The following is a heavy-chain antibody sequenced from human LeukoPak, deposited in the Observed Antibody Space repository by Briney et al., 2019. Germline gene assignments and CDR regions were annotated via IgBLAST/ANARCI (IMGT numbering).Heavy chain of an antibody. D-gene: IGHD3-22*01. CDR1: GGAISSYY. J-gene: IGHJ6*03. Sequence: PSETLSLTCTVSGGAISSYYWSWIRQSAGKGLEWIGRLYTSGRTEYNPSLKSRVSISVDTSMNLLSLKLSSVTAADTAVYYCARDLYYDSTGYYLNYHYYMDVWGVGTTVTVSS. CDR2: LYTSGRT. V-gene: IGHV4-4*07. CDR3: ARDLYYDSTGYYLNYHYYMDV.